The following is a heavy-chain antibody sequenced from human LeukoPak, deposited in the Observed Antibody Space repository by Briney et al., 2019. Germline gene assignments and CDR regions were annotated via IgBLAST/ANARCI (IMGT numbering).Heavy chain of an antibody. Sequence: SETLSLTCAVSGGSISSSNWWSWVRQPPGKGLEWIGEIYHSGSTNYNPSLKSRVTISVDKSKNQFSLKLSSVTAADTAVYYCARSYYGDYEGNWFDPWGQGTLVTVSS. V-gene: IGHV4-4*02. CDR2: IYHSGST. J-gene: IGHJ5*02. D-gene: IGHD4-17*01. CDR1: GGSISSSNW. CDR3: ARSYYGDYEGNWFDP.